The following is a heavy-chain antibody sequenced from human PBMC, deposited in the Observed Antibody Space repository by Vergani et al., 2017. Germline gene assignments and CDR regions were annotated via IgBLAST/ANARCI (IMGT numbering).Heavy chain of an antibody. Sequence: QVQLVQSGSELKKPGASVKVSCKASGYTFTSYAMNWVRQAPGQGLDWLGRIDPNSVDTRYSQRFQDRDTITRDTSINTAYMEMTRLRPDDTAVYYCAGVYVAKSEAAYDSVDWWREGLLVTVS. J-gene: IGHJ4*01. D-gene: IGHD2-15*01. V-gene: IGHV1-2*06. CDR2: IDPNSVDT. CDR1: GYTFTSYA. CDR3: AGVYVAKSEAAYDSVDW.